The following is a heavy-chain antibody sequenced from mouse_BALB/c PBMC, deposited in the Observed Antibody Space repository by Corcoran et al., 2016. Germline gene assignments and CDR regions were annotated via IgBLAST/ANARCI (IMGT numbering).Heavy chain of an antibody. V-gene: IGHV9-3-1*01. CDR2: INTYTGEP. CDR3: ARAITTDWYFDV. Sequence: QIQLVQSGPELKKPGETVENSCKASGYTFTNCGMNWVKQAPGKGLKWRGGINTYTGEPTYADDFKGRFAFSLETAASTAYLQINNHKNEDTATYFCARAITTDWYFDVWGAGTTVTVSS. D-gene: IGHD1-1*01. CDR1: GYTFTNCG. J-gene: IGHJ1*01.